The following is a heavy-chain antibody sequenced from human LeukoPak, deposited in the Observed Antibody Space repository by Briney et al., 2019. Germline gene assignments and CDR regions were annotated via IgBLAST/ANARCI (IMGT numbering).Heavy chain of an antibody. J-gene: IGHJ4*02. CDR1: GFTFSSYE. V-gene: IGHV3-48*03. CDR3: ARGAPRVLRYFDWLLY. D-gene: IGHD3-9*01. CDR2: ISSSGSTI. Sequence: PGGSLRLSCAASGFTFSSYEMNWVRQAPGKGLEWVSYISSSGSTIYYADSVKGRFTISRDNAKNSLYLQMNSLRAEDTAVYYCARGAPRVLRYFDWLLYWGQGTLVTVSS.